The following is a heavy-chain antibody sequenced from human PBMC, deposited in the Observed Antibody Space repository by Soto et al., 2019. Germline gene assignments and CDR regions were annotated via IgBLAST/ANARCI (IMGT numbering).Heavy chain of an antibody. CDR3: ARGMTPDAFDI. Sequence: GESLKICCKVSGYTFTTYWIDWVRQTPGKGLEWVGIIYPADSDTRYSPSFQGQVTLSADKSINTAYLQWSSLKASDTAMYYCARGMTPDAFDIWGQGTLVTVSS. CDR2: IYPADSDT. V-gene: IGHV5-51*01. D-gene: IGHD2-15*01. J-gene: IGHJ3*02. CDR1: GYTFTTYW.